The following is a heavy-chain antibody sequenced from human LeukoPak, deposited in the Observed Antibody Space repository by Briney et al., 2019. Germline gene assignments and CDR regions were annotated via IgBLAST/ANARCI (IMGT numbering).Heavy chain of an antibody. Sequence: SQTLSLTCTVSCGSISSGSYYWSWIRQPAGKGLEWIGRIYTSGSTNYNPSLKSRVTISVDTSKNQFSLKLSSVTAADTAEYYCAREARLNYDDWFDPWGQGTLVTVSS. CDR2: IYTSGST. J-gene: IGHJ5*02. CDR3: AREARLNYDDWFDP. D-gene: IGHD3-3*01. V-gene: IGHV4-61*02. CDR1: CGSISSGSYY.